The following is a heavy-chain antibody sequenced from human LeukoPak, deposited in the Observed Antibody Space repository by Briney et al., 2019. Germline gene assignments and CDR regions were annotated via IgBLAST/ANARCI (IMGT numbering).Heavy chain of an antibody. J-gene: IGHJ4*02. V-gene: IGHV3-11*01. CDR2: ISSSCSTI. Sequence: GGSLRLSCAASGFTFSDYYMSWIRQAPGKGLEWVSYISSSCSTIYYADSVKVVFTISRDYAKNSLDLQMNSLRAEDTAVYYCARVYEGPVAGLHFDYWGQGTLVTVSS. CDR3: ARVYEGPVAGLHFDY. D-gene: IGHD6-19*01. CDR1: GFTFSDYY.